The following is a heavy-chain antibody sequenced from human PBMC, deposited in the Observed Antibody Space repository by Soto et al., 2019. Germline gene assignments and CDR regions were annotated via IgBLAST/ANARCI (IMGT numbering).Heavy chain of an antibody. CDR1: GFTFSSYG. V-gene: IGHV3-30*18. D-gene: IGHD5-18*01. J-gene: IGHJ4*02. CDR2: ISYDGSNK. Sequence: QVQLVESGGGVVQPGRSLRLSCAASGFTFSSYGMHWVRQAPGKGLEWVAVISYDGSNKYYADSVKGRFPISRDNSKNTLYLQMNSLRAEDTAVYYCAKPTHVRPAMVMGYWGQGTLVTVSS. CDR3: AKPTHVRPAMVMGY.